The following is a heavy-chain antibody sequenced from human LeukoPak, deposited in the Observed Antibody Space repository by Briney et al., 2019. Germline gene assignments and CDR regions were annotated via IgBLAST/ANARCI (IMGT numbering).Heavy chain of an antibody. CDR1: GGSFSGYY. CDR2: INHSGST. V-gene: IGHV4-34*01. J-gene: IGHJ2*01. D-gene: IGHD3-22*01. Sequence: PSETLSLTCAVYGGSFSGYYWSWIRQPPGKGLEWIGEINHSGSTNYNPSLKSRVTISVDTSKNQFSLKLSPVTAADTAVYYCARLESSGYRRSYWYFDLWGRGTLVTVSS. CDR3: ARLESSGYRRSYWYFDL.